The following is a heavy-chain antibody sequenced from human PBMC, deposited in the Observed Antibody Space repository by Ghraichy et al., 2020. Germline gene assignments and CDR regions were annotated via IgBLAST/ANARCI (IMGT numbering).Heavy chain of an antibody. CDR1: GFTFSSYG. CDR2: IWYDGSNK. V-gene: IGHV3-33*01. J-gene: IGHJ3*02. CDR3: ARDGADIVVVVVEGKDAFDI. D-gene: IGHD2-15*01. Sequence: GGSLRLSCAASGFTFSSYGMHWVRQAPGKGLEWVAVIWYDGSNKYYADSVKGRFTISRDNSKNTLYLQMNSLRAEDTAVYYCARDGADIVVVVVEGKDAFDIWGQGTMVTVSS.